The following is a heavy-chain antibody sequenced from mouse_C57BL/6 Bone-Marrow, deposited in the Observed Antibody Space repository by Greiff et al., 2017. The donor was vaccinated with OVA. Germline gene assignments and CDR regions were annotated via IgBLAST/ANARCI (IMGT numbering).Heavy chain of an antibody. Sequence: VQLQQSGAELVKPGASVKISCKASGYAFRSYWMNWVKQRPGKGLEWIGQIYPGDGDTNYNGKFKGKATLTADKSSSTAYMQLSSLTSEDSAVYFCARGIYYGNPYAMDYWGQGTSVTVSS. J-gene: IGHJ4*01. D-gene: IGHD2-1*01. V-gene: IGHV1-80*01. CDR3: ARGIYYGNPYAMDY. CDR1: GYAFRSYW. CDR2: IYPGDGDT.